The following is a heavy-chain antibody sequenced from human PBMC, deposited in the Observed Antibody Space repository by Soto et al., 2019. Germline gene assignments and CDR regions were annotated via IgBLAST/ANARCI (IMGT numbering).Heavy chain of an antibody. CDR2: INQSGTT. CDR1: DGSLSGYY. V-gene: IGHV4-34*01. CDR3: ARGGYFEN. Sequence: SETLSLTCAVYDGSLSGYYGSWIRQAPGKGLEWIGEINQSGTTNYNPSLKSRVTISVDTSKNQFFLKLNSVTAADTAVYFCARGGYFENWGQGTLVTVSS. J-gene: IGHJ4*02.